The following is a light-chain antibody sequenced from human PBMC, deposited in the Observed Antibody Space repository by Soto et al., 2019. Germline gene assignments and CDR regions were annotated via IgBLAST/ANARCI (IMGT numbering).Light chain of an antibody. CDR1: SSDVGGYNY. V-gene: IGLV2-14*03. CDR3: CAYTSSSTPVV. Sequence: QSALTQPASVSGSPGQALTISCTGTSSDVGGYNYVSWYQQHPGKAPKLMIYDVSNRPSGVSNRFSGSKSGNTASLTISGLQAEDEADYYCCAYTSSSTPVVFGGGPNLTVL. J-gene: IGLJ2*01. CDR2: DVS.